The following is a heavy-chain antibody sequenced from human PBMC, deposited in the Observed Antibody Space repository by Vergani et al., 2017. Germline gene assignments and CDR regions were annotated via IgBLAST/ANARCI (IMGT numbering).Heavy chain of an antibody. J-gene: IGHJ6*03. V-gene: IGHV3-74*01. CDR1: GFTFSNYW. CDR2: INSDGDST. Sequence: EVQLVESGGGLVQPGGSLRLSCTASGFTFSNYWMQWVRQAPGKGLMWVSRINSDGDSTSYADSVKGRFTISRANAKNTLYLQMDSLRAEDTAVYYCARDGWELLDYFYYMDVWGKGTTVTVSS. CDR3: ARDGWELLDYFYYMDV. D-gene: IGHD1-26*01.